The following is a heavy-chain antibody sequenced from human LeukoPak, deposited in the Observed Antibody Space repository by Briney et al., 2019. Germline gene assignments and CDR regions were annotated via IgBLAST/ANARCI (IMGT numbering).Heavy chain of an antibody. V-gene: IGHV4-59*01. CDR1: GGSISSYY. CDR2: IYYSGST. D-gene: IGHD3-22*01. Sequence: PSETLSLTCTVSGGSISSYYWSWIRQPPGKGLEWIGYIYYSGSTNYNPSLKSRVTISVDTSKNQFSLKLSSVTAADTAVYYCARVYDSSGSSLQKPYNWFDPWGQGTLVTVSS. J-gene: IGHJ5*02. CDR3: ARVYDSSGSSLQKPYNWFDP.